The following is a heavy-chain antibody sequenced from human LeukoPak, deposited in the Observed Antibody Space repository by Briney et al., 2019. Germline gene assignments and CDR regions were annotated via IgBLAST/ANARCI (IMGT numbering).Heavy chain of an antibody. Sequence: GASVKVSCKASGGTFSSYAISWVRQAPGQGLGWMGGIIPIFGTANYAQKFQGRVTITADESTSTAYMELSSLRSEDTAVYYCARAKSVHYDSSGYYYANFDYWGQGTLVTVSS. D-gene: IGHD3-22*01. CDR3: ARAKSVHYDSSGYYYANFDY. V-gene: IGHV1-69*13. CDR2: IIPIFGTA. CDR1: GGTFSSYA. J-gene: IGHJ4*02.